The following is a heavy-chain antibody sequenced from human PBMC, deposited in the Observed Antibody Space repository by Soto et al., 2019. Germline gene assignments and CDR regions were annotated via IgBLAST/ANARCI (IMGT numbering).Heavy chain of an antibody. CDR2: IGPESGAT. D-gene: IGHD1-26*01. J-gene: IGHJ4*02. V-gene: IGHV1-2*02. CDR3: GRGRSGQLVVFY. CDR1: GYTFTGHY. Sequence: QVQLVQSGAEVKKPGASVKVSCKASGYTFTGHYIHWVRQAPEQGPEWMGEIGPESGATRYAQKFHGRVTMSRDTSITTVYMELNNLSPDDTAVYYCGRGRSGQLVVFYWGQGTPVTVSS.